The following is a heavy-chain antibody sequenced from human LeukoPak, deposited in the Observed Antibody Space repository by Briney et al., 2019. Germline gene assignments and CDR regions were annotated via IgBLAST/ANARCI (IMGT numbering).Heavy chain of an antibody. D-gene: IGHD2-15*01. J-gene: IGHJ4*02. Sequence: GGSLRLSCAASGFRFSSYWMSWVRQAPGKGPGWVANIKQDGSEKSYVDSVKGRFTISRDNAKNSLYLQMNSLRAEDTAVYYCARAGVLFGRDYWGQGTLVTVSS. V-gene: IGHV3-7*03. CDR1: GFRFSSYW. CDR2: IKQDGSEK. CDR3: ARAGVLFGRDY.